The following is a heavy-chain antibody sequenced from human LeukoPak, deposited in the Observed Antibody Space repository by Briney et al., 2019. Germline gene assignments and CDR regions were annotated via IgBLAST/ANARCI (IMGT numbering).Heavy chain of an antibody. Sequence: ASVKVSCRASGYNFNDFGVTWVRQARGQGLEWMGWISALTGDTNYAQKFQGRLTMTTDTSTDTAYMEMRGLRSDDTAVYYCARDYWSSGSYFVWFDPWGQGTLVTVSS. V-gene: IGHV1-18*01. D-gene: IGHD3-10*01. J-gene: IGHJ5*02. CDR2: ISALTGDT. CDR1: GYNFNDFG. CDR3: ARDYWSSGSYFVWFDP.